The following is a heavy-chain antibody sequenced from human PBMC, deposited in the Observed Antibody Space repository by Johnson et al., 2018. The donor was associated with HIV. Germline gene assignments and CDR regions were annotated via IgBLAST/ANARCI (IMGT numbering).Heavy chain of an antibody. CDR2: ISYDGGNK. CDR3: ARVRPNPTVTTRGAAFDI. J-gene: IGHJ3*02. D-gene: IGHD4-17*01. V-gene: IGHV3-30-3*01. Sequence: QVQLVESGGGMVQPGGSLRLSCAASAFTFSSYAMHWVRQAPGKGLEWVALISYDGGNKYYADSVKGRFTIYRDNSKNTLYLQMNSLRAEDTAVYYCARVRPNPTVTTRGAAFDIWGQGTMVTVSS. CDR1: AFTFSSYA.